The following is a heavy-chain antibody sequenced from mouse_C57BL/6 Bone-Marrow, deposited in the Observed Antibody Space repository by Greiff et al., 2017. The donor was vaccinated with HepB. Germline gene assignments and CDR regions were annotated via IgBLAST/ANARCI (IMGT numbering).Heavy chain of an antibody. Sequence: DVMLVESGGGLVQPGGSLKLSCAASGFTFSDYYMYWVRQTPEKRLEWVAYISNGGGSTYYPDTVKGRFTISRDNVKNTLYLQMSRLKSEDTAMYYCARHSGLLRYWYFDVWGTGTTVTVSS. CDR3: ARHSGLLRYWYFDV. D-gene: IGHD1-1*01. J-gene: IGHJ1*03. CDR2: ISNGGGST. CDR1: GFTFSDYY. V-gene: IGHV5-12*01.